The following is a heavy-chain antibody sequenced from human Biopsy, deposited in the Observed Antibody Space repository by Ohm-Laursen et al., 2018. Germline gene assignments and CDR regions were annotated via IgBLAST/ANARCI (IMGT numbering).Heavy chain of an antibody. Sequence: SLRLSCAASGFTFSSYAMSWVRQAPGKGLEWVSAIRSTGGSTHYANSVKGRFTISRDNSKNILFLQVNNLRAEDTAIYYCTKADDFWSPEGYYYYFSGMDVWGQGTTVTVSS. J-gene: IGHJ6*02. CDR3: TKADDFWSPEGYYYYFSGMDV. V-gene: IGHV3-23*01. CDR2: IRSTGGST. CDR1: GFTFSSYA. D-gene: IGHD3-3*01.